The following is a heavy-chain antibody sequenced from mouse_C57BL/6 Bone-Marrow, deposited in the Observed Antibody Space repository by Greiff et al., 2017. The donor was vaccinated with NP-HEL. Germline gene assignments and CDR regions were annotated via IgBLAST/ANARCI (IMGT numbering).Heavy chain of an antibody. CDR1: GYAFTNYL. CDR2: INPGSGGT. D-gene: IGHD1-1*01. Sequence: LQESGAELVRPGTSVKVSCKASGYAFTNYLIEWVKQRPGQGLEWIGVINPGSGGTNYNEKFKGKATLTADKSSSTAYMQLSSLTSEDSAVYFCARSYYGSRESDYWGQGTTLTVSS. CDR3: ARSYYGSRESDY. J-gene: IGHJ2*01. V-gene: IGHV1-54*01.